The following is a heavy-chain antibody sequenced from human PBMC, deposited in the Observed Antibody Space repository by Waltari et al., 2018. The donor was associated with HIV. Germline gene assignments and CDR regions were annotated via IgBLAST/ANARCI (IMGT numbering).Heavy chain of an antibody. CDR2: ISSSSSTI. Sequence: EVQLVESGGGLVQPGGSLRLSCAASGFTFRSYSMNWVRQAPGKGLEWVSYISSSSSTIYYADSVKGRFTISRDNAKNSLYLQMNSLRAEDTAVYYCARGSGGWSFDYWGQGTLVTVSS. D-gene: IGHD6-19*01. CDR1: GFTFRSYS. V-gene: IGHV3-48*01. CDR3: ARGSGGWSFDY. J-gene: IGHJ4*02.